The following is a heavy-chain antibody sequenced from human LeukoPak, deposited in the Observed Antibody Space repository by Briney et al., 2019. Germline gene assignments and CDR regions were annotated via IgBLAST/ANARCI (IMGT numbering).Heavy chain of an antibody. J-gene: IGHJ4*02. D-gene: IGHD3-3*01. CDR1: GFTFSSYS. CDR2: ISSSSYI. CDR3: ARGGYDFWSGYYFHDY. Sequence: GGSLRLSCAASGFTFSSYSMNWVRQAPGKGLEWVSSISSSSYIYYADSVKGRFTISRDNAKNSLYLQMNSLRAEDTAVYYCARGGYDFWSGYYFHDYWGQGTLVTVSS. V-gene: IGHV3-21*01.